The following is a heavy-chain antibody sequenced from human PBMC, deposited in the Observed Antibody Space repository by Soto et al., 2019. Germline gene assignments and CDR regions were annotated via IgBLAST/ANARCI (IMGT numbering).Heavy chain of an antibody. D-gene: IGHD1-26*01. CDR1: GFTFSSCA. CDR3: GKGRSYYYYYGVDV. V-gene: IGHV3-23*01. Sequence: EVHLLESGGALVQPGGSLRLSCAASGFTFSSCAMGWVRQAPGKGLEWVSDIIDSGGSTYYADAVKGRFTISRDNSKSTLYLQMNSLRAENTAVYYCGKGRSYYYYYGVDVWGQGTTVTVSS. J-gene: IGHJ6*02. CDR2: IIDSGGST.